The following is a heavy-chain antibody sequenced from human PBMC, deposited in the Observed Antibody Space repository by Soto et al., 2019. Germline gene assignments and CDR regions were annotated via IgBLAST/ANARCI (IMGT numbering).Heavy chain of an antibody. CDR3: AKDIRSCSGGDCYGWFDP. Sequence: EVQLLESGGGLIQPGGSLRLSCAASGFTFSNYAMGWVRQAPGKGLEWVSSIKATGGRSYYADSVMGRFTISRDNSKNALFLEMNSLRADDTALYYCAKDIRSCSGGDCYGWFDPWGLGTLVTVSS. J-gene: IGHJ5*02. V-gene: IGHV3-23*01. D-gene: IGHD2-21*02. CDR1: GFTFSNYA. CDR2: IKATGGRS.